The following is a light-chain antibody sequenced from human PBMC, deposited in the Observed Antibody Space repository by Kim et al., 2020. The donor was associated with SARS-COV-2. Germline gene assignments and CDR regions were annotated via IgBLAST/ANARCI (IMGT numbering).Light chain of an antibody. Sequence: GQRVTVSCSGSRSNVETNTINWYQQLPGTAPKLLIYNNNERPSGVPDRFSGSKSGTSASLAISGLQSEDEADYYCAAWDDSLNGVVFGGGTQLTVL. CDR3: AAWDDSLNGVV. J-gene: IGLJ2*01. V-gene: IGLV1-44*01. CDR2: NNN. CDR1: RSNVETNT.